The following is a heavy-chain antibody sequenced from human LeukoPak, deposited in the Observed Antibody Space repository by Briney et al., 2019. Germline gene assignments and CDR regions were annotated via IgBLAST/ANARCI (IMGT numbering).Heavy chain of an antibody. D-gene: IGHD3-10*01. J-gene: IGHJ6*02. CDR2: ISAYNGNT. V-gene: IGHV1-18*01. CDR1: GYTSTSYG. Sequence: ASVKVSCKASGYTSTSYGISWVRQAPGQGLEWMGWISAYNGNTNYAQKLRGRVTMTTDTSTSTAYMELRSLRSDDTAVYYCARVGEEVLLWFGEHYGMDVWGQGTTVTVSS. CDR3: ARVGEEVLLWFGEHYGMDV.